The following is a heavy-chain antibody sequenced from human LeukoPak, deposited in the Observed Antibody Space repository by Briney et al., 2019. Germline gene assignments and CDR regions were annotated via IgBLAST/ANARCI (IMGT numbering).Heavy chain of an antibody. CDR2: MNPNSGNT. Sequence: VASVKVSCKASGYTFISYDINWVRQATGQGLEWMGWMNPNSGNTGYAQKFQGRVTMTRNTSISTAYMELSSLRSEDTAVYYCARFRGNIAAAGDYWGQGTLVTVSS. V-gene: IGHV1-8*01. CDR1: GYTFISYD. D-gene: IGHD6-13*01. CDR3: ARFRGNIAAAGDY. J-gene: IGHJ4*02.